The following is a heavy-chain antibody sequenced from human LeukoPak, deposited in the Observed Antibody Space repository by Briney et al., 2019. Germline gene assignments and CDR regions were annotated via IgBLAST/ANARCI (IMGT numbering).Heavy chain of an antibody. CDR1: GGTFTSYA. CDR2: INPKSGGT. V-gene: IGHV1-2*02. D-gene: IGHD3-3*01. J-gene: IGHJ5*02. Sequence: ASVKVSCKASGGTFTSYAISWVRQAPGQGVEWMGWINPKSGGTNYAQKFQGRDAITTDTTIRTDYMEMRRLRSDDTAVYYCASCISIFVVVSLESDRRCWFDPCGQGTLVTVSS. CDR3: ASCISIFVVVSLESDRRCWFDP.